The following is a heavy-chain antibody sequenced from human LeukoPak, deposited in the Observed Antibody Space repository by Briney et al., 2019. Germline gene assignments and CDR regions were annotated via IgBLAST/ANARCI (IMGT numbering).Heavy chain of an antibody. V-gene: IGHV1-69*13. Sequence: ASVKVSCKASGGSVSSCAISWLRQPPGQGLAWMGGVIPIYGTANYAQKSQGRVTITAGESTSTAYMELTSLRSEDTAVYDCARDTYCSGGSCYPQNYYYGMDVWGKGGTVTVSS. CDR1: GGSVSSCA. J-gene: IGHJ6*04. CDR3: ARDTYCSGGSCYPQNYYYGMDV. CDR2: VIPIYGTA. D-gene: IGHD2-15*01.